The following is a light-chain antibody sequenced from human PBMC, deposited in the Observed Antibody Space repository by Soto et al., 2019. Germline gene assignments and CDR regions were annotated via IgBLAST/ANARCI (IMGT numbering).Light chain of an antibody. Sequence: QSALTQPRSVSGSPGQSVTISCTGTNSDIGGYNYVSWYQQHPGKAPKVMIYDVSRRPSGVPDRFSGSKSGNTASLTISGLQAEHEADYYCCSYAGNNNLWVFGGGTKLTVL. CDR1: NSDIGGYNY. V-gene: IGLV2-11*01. CDR2: DVS. J-gene: IGLJ3*02. CDR3: CSYAGNNNLWV.